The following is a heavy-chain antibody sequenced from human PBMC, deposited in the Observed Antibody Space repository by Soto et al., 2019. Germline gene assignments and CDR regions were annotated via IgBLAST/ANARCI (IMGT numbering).Heavy chain of an antibody. CDR3: ARVLLSSTALYYYYGVDV. Sequence: ASVKVSCKASGYTFTSYATHWVRQAPGQRLEWMGWINAGNGNTNYSQKFQGRVTITRDTSASTAYMELSSLRSEDTAVYYCARVLLSSTALYYYYGVDVWGQGTTVTV. D-gene: IGHD3-10*01. J-gene: IGHJ6*02. CDR1: GYTFTSYA. V-gene: IGHV1-3*01. CDR2: INAGNGNT.